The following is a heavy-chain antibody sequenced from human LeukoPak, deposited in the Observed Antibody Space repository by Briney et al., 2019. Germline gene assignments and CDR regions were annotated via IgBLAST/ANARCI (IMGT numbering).Heavy chain of an antibody. V-gene: IGHV1-69*05. CDR1: GGTFSSYA. CDR2: IIPIFGTA. D-gene: IGHD3-16*02. J-gene: IGHJ6*03. Sequence: ASVKVSCMASGGTFSSYAISWVRQAPGQGLECMGGIIPIFGTANYAQKFQGRVTITTDESTSTAYMELSSLRSEDTAVYYCARDGVLRGQFIDGYPYYYYMDVWGKGTTVTVSS. CDR3: ARDGVLRGQFIDGYPYYYYMDV.